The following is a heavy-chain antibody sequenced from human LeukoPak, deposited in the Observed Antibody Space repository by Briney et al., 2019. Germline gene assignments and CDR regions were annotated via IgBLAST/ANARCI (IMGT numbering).Heavy chain of an antibody. D-gene: IGHD3-22*01. J-gene: IGHJ3*02. CDR1: GASISSSY. CDR3: VRGNYDNRGYSNAFDI. Sequence: PSETLSLTCTVSGASISSSYWGWIRQPPGKRLEWIGYIYYNGNTNSNPSLKSRVTISADTSKNRFSLKLSSVTAADTAIYYCVRGNYDNRGYSNAFDIWGQGTMVTVSS. CDR2: IYYNGNT. V-gene: IGHV4-59*01.